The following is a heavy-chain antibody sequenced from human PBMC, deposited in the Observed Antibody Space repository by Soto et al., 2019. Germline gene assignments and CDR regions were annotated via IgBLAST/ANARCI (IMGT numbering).Heavy chain of an antibody. CDR2: INPSGGST. V-gene: IGHV1-46*01. D-gene: IGHD7-27*01. Sequence: GASVKVSCKASGYTFTSYYMHWVRQAPGQGLEWMGIINPSGGSTSYAQKFQGRVTMTRDTSTSTVYMELSSLRSEDTAVYYCARAAAAFGGPLITWEYYYGMDVWGQGTTVTVSS. CDR3: ARAAAAFGGPLITWEYYYGMDV. J-gene: IGHJ6*02. CDR1: GYTFTSYY.